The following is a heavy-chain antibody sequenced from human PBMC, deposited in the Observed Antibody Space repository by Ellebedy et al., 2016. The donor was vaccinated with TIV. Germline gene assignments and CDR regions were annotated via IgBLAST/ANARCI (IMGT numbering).Heavy chain of an antibody. J-gene: IGHJ4*02. CDR3: ARLDWSDVDLRHFYFDY. Sequence: GESLKISCAASGFPFSGYYMSWIRQAPGKGLEWVSFITSGGTIYYADSVKGRFTISRDNAKNSLYLHMNSLRAEDTAVYYCARLDWSDVDLRHFYFDYWGQGTQVTVSS. D-gene: IGHD1-1*01. V-gene: IGHV3-11*01. CDR2: ITSGGTI. CDR1: GFPFSGYY.